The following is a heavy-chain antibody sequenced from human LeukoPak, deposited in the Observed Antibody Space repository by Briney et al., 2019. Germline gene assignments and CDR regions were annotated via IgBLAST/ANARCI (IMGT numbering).Heavy chain of an antibody. D-gene: IGHD5-24*01. CDR3: ARGWATIPD. J-gene: IGHJ4*02. CDR1: GFDFSISY. V-gene: IGHV3-7*01. Sequence: GGSLRLSCTASGFDFSISYMMWVRQAPGEGLEWVAHIDPDGVDKNYVGSVKDRFIISRDNTKNSLFLQMNSLRDDDTALYYCARGWATIPDWGQGSLVIVSS. CDR2: IDPDGVDK.